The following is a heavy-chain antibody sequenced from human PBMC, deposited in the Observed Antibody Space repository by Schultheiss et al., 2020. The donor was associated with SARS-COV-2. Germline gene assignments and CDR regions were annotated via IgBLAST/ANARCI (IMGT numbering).Heavy chain of an antibody. J-gene: IGHJ6*02. CDR3: ARGGRCSSTSCHQPLGYYGMDV. V-gene: IGHV4-39*07. CDR1: GGSISSSSYY. D-gene: IGHD2-2*01. Sequence: SETLSLTCIVSGGSISSSSYYWGWIRQPPGKGLEWIGYIYYSGSTYYNPSLKSRVTISVDTSKNQFSLKLSSVTAADTAVYYCARGGRCSSTSCHQPLGYYGMDVWGQGTTVTVSS. CDR2: IYYSGST.